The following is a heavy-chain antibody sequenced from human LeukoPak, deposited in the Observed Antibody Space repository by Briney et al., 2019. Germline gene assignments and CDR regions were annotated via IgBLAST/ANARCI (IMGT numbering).Heavy chain of an antibody. CDR1: GFTFSDYY. V-gene: IGHV3-11*01. CDR3: ARDTGLAGPCDY. J-gene: IGHJ4*02. CDR2: MSSRDSTI. Sequence: GGSLRLSCATSGFTFSDYYMSWIRRAPGKGREWVSYMSSRDSTIYYADSVKGRFTISRDNAKNSLHLQMNSLRAEDTAVYYCARDTGLAGPCDYWGQGTLVTVSS.